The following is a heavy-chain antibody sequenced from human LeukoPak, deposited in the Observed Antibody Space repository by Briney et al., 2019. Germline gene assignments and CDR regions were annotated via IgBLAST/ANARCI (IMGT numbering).Heavy chain of an antibody. J-gene: IGHJ4*02. CDR1: GFTFTSYA. D-gene: IGHD5-18*01. CDR3: AREDGDGYDY. V-gene: IGHV1-3*01. CDR2: INAGNGNT. Sequence: TPGGSLRLSCAASGFTFTSYAMHWVRQAPGQRLEWMGWINAGNGNTKYSQEFQGRVTITRDTSVSTAYMDLSRLRSDDTAVYYCAREDGDGYDYWGQGTLVTVSS.